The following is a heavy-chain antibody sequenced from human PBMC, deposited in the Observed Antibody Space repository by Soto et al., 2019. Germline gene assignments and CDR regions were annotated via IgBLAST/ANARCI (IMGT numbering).Heavy chain of an antibody. J-gene: IGHJ4*02. V-gene: IGHV1-18*01. CDR2: ISAYNGNT. D-gene: IGHD3-22*01. CDR3: ARDQGKYYYDSSGYYWLFDY. CDR1: GYTFTSYG. Sequence: ASVKVSCKASGYTFTSYGISWVRQAPGQGLEWMGWISAYNGNTNYAQKLQGRVTMTTDTSTSTAYMELRSLRSDDTAVYYCARDQGKYYYDSSGYYWLFDYWGQGTLVTSPQ.